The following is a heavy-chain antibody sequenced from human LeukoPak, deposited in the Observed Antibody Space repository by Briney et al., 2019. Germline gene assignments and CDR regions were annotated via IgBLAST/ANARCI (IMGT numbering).Heavy chain of an antibody. D-gene: IGHD3-10*01. CDR3: ARSRQASGLFNS. Sequence: SETLSLTCTVSGYAITSGGFSWNWIRQPPGKGLEWIGCIYDRGPAYYNPSLKSRFTISVDRPKNQFFLNVTSLTAADTAVYYCARSRQASGLFNSWGQGTLVAVSS. CDR2: IYDRGPA. J-gene: IGHJ5*01. V-gene: IGHV4-30-2*01. CDR1: GYAITSGGFS.